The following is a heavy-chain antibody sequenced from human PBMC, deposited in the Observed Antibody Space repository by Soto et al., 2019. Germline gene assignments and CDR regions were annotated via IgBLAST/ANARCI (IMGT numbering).Heavy chain of an antibody. V-gene: IGHV4-30-4*01. D-gene: IGHD3-22*01. J-gene: IGHJ2*01. CDR1: GASINNNDYY. CDR3: ARMSYFYDKWYFDL. CDR2: VYYSGTT. Sequence: QLQESGPGLVKPSQTLSLTCTVSGASINNNDYYWIWIRPTPGKGLEWIGYVYYSGTTDYIPSLKSRLSMSIDKSQNQFTLKLNSVTAADTATYYCARMSYFYDKWYFDLWGRGTLVTVSS.